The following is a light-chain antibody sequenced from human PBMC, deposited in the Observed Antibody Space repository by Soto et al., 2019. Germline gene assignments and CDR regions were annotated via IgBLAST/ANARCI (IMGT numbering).Light chain of an antibody. CDR3: QQSFDSPRT. CDR2: AAS. CDR1: QSISSW. V-gene: IGKV1-39*01. J-gene: IGKJ4*01. Sequence: DIQMTQSPSTLSASVGDRVTITCRASQSISSWLAWYQQKPGKAPKLLIYAASSLHTGVPSRFTGSGHGTDFSLTISSLQPEDFATYICQQSFDSPRTFGGGTKVDIK.